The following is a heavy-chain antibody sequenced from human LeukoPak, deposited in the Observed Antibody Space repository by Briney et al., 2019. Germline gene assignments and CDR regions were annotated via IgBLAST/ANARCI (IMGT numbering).Heavy chain of an antibody. CDR3: ARPITGTTAAFDI. J-gene: IGHJ3*02. V-gene: IGHV4-39*07. CDR2: IYYSGSA. D-gene: IGHD1-7*01. CDR1: GGSISSSSYY. Sequence: SETLSLTCTVSGGSISSSSYYWGWSRQLPGKGLEWVGSIYYSGSAYYNPSLKSRVTISVDTSKNRFSLKLSSVTAADTAVYYCARPITGTTAAFDIWGQGTMVTVSS.